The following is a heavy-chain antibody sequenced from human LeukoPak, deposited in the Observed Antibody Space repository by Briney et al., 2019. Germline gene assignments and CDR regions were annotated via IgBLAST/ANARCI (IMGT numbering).Heavy chain of an antibody. CDR3: ARRYSGVMQGYFDY. V-gene: IGHV1-2*06. CDR2: INPNSGGT. J-gene: IGHJ4*02. D-gene: IGHD5-12*01. Sequence: DSVKVSCKASGYTFTGYYMHWVRQAPGQGLEWMGRINPNSGGTNYAQKFQGRVTMTRDTSISTAYMELSSLRSEDTAVYYCARRYSGVMQGYFDYWGQGTLVTVSS. CDR1: GYTFTGYY.